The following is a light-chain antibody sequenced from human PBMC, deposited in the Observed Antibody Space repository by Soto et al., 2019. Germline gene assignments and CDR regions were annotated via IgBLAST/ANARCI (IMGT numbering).Light chain of an antibody. CDR2: KAS. Sequence: DIQMTQSPSTLSASVGDRVTITCRASQSISSWLAWYQQKPGKAPKLLIYKASSLESGVPSRFSGSGSGTEFTLTISSLQPDDFATYYCQQFHSFSPTFGQRTKVDIK. CDR3: QQFHSFSPT. J-gene: IGKJ1*01. V-gene: IGKV1-5*03. CDR1: QSISSW.